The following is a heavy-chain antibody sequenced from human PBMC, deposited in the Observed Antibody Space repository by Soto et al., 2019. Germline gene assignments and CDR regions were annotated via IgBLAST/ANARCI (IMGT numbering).Heavy chain of an antibody. CDR2: FRTSGDDGTT. Sequence: PGGSLRLSCAASGFTFSSYSMSWVRQAPGKGLEWVSGFRTSGDDGTTYYADSVKGRFTISRDNSKNTLFLQMDNLRAEDTVIYYCAKKVNSGPGSQYFDYWGQGTLVIVSS. J-gene: IGHJ4*02. D-gene: IGHD3-10*01. CDR3: AKKVNSGPGSQYFDY. CDR1: GFTFSSYS. V-gene: IGHV3-23*01.